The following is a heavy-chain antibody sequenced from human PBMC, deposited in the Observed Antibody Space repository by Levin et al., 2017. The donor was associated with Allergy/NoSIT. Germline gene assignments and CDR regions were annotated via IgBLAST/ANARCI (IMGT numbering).Heavy chain of an antibody. D-gene: IGHD3-22*01. CDR2: IYYSGST. Sequence: PSETLSLTCTVSGGSISSYYWSWIRQPPGKGLEWIGYIYYSGSTNYNPSLKSRVTISVDTSKNQFSLKLSSVTAADTAVYYCARGAYDSSGYYYVHFDYWGQGTLVTVSS. J-gene: IGHJ4*02. CDR1: GGSISSYY. CDR3: ARGAYDSSGYYYVHFDY. V-gene: IGHV4-59*01.